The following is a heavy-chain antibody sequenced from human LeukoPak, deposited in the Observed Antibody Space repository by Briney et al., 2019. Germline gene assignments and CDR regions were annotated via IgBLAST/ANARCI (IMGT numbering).Heavy chain of an antibody. CDR3: ARNGVDVDAFDI. V-gene: IGHV1-8*01. CDR1: GYTFTSYD. J-gene: IGHJ3*02. Sequence: GASVKVSCKASGYTFTSYDINWVRQATGQGLEWMGWMNPNSGNTGYAQKFQGRVTMTRNTSISTAYMELSSLRSEDTAVCYCARNGVDVDAFDIWGQGTMVTVSS. CDR2: MNPNSGNT. D-gene: IGHD2-8*01.